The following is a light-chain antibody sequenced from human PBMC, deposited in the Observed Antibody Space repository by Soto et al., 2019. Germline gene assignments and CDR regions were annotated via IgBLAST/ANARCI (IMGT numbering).Light chain of an antibody. V-gene: IGLV1-44*01. CDR2: SNN. Sequence: QCALTKPPSGSGTAGERGSISCSGSSSNIGSNTVNWYQQLPGTAPKLLIYSNNQRPSGVPDRFSGSKSGTSASLAISGLQSEDEADYYCAAWDDSLNGYVFGPGSKVTVL. J-gene: IGLJ1*01. CDR1: SSNIGSNT. CDR3: AAWDDSLNGYV.